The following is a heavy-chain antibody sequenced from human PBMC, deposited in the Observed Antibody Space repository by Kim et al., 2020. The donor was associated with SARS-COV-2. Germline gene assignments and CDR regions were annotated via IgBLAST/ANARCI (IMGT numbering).Heavy chain of an antibody. CDR3: ARENCGGDCYIFDY. D-gene: IGHD2-21*02. CDR1: GDSLSTYY. Sequence: SETLSLTCTLSGDSLSTYYWSWIRQPAGKGLEWIGRIYTTGSTNYNPSLASRVTMSVDTSKNQFSLRLNSVTAADTAVYYCARENCGGDCYIFDYLGQGT. V-gene: IGHV4-4*07. J-gene: IGHJ4*02. CDR2: IYTTGST.